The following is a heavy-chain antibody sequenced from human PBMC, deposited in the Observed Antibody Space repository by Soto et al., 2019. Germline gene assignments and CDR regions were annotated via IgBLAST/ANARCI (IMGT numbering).Heavy chain of an antibody. CDR3: ARDLAAGDH. CDR2: TNPASGST. Sequence: QVQLVQSGAEVKKPGASVKLSCRTSGYTFTHYYIHWVRQAPGQGLEWLAITNPASGSTNYAQDFQGRLTSTLDTSTTTVYMELSVLRGEDTAIFISARDLAAGDHWGQGTLVSVPS. CDR1: GYTFTHYY. D-gene: IGHD6-13*01. V-gene: IGHV1-46*01. J-gene: IGHJ4*02.